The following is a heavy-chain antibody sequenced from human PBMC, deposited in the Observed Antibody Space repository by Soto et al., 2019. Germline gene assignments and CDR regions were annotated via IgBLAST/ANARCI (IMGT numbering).Heavy chain of an antibody. Sequence: ASVKVSCKASGYTFTSYGISWVRQAPGQGLEWMGWISAYNGNTNYAQKLQGRVTMTTDTSTSTAYMELRSLRSDDTAVYYCAILTYYYGSGSDHDYWGQGTLVTVSS. CDR1: GYTFTSYG. D-gene: IGHD3-10*01. CDR2: ISAYNGNT. CDR3: AILTYYYGSGSDHDY. J-gene: IGHJ4*02. V-gene: IGHV1-18*01.